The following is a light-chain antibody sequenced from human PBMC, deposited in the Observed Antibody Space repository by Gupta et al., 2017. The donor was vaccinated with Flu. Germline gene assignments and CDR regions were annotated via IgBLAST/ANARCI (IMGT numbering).Light chain of an antibody. Sequence: EVVMTQSPATLSVSPGERATLSCRASQFISTNLAWYQQKPGQPPRLLVHGASIRAADFPARFSGSGSGTEFTLTISSLQSEDSAVYYCQQYKDWPPLTFGGGTKVEIK. CDR1: QFISTN. V-gene: IGKV3-15*01. CDR2: GAS. CDR3: QQYKDWPPLT. J-gene: IGKJ4*01.